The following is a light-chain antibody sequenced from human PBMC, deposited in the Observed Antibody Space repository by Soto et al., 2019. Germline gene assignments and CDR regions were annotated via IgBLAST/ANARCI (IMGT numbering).Light chain of an antibody. J-gene: IGKJ1*01. CDR3: QPYDSLSVT. V-gene: IGKV1-5*01. Sequence: IGVTWTTSNLSASVGATVTITCRASQRISGWLAWHQQKPGKAPKLLIYDVSALKRGVPPRFSGSGSGTEFTLTISSLQPEDFATYYCQPYDSLSVTFGEGTKVDIK. CDR2: DVS. CDR1: QRISGW.